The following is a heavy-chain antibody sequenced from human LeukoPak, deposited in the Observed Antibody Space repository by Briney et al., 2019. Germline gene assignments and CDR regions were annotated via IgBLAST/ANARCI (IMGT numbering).Heavy chain of an antibody. CDR2: INHSGST. D-gene: IGHD4-23*01. CDR1: GGSFSGYY. V-gene: IGHV4-34*01. J-gene: IGHJ3*02. CDR3: ASPQVNPDAFDI. Sequence: SETLSLTCAVYGGSFSGYYWSWIRQPPGKGLEWIGEINHSGSTNYNPSLKSRVTISVDTSKNQFSLKLSSVTAADTAVYYCASPQVNPDAFDIWGQGTMVTVSS.